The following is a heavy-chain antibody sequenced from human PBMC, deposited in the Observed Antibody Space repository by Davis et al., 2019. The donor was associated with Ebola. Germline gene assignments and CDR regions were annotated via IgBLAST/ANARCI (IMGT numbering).Heavy chain of an antibody. J-gene: IGHJ3*02. CDR1: GFVFSSYV. CDR2: LGLSGDT. CDR3: VKDSSNIWFDI. Sequence: GESLKISCAASGFVFSSYVMSWVRRAPGKGLAWVSTLGLSGDTYYADSVKGRFTISRDNSMNTLHLQMNSLRVEDSAIYYCVKDSSNIWFDIWGQGTLVTVSS. V-gene: IGHV3-23*01. D-gene: IGHD2/OR15-2a*01.